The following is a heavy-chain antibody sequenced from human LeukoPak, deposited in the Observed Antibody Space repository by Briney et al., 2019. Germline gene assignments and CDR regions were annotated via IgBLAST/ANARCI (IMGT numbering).Heavy chain of an antibody. D-gene: IGHD3-22*01. CDR3: AGLVGRYSSGLYYYYFDY. V-gene: IGHV4-4*02. CDR1: GDSINSLDL. CDR2: MYLSGTT. J-gene: IGHJ4*02. Sequence: SETLSPTCTVSGDSINSLDLWSWVRQPPGKGLEWIGEMYLSGTTHSNPSVKSRVTISIDKSKNQFFLNLSSVTAADMAVYYCAGLVGRYSSGLYYYYFDYWGQGTLVTVSS.